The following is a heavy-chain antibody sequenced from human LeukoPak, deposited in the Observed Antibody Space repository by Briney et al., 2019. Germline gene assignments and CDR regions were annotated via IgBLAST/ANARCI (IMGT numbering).Heavy chain of an antibody. CDR3: ARGGIAVAGAANWFDP. J-gene: IGHJ5*02. CDR2: IFYSGST. D-gene: IGHD6-19*01. CDR1: SGSISTSNYY. Sequence: PSETLSLTCTVSSGSISTSNYYWGWVRQPPGKALEWIGNIFYSGSTYYSPSLKSRVTISLDTSRNQFSLKLSSVTAADTAVYYCARGGIAVAGAANWFDPWGQGTLVTVSS. V-gene: IGHV4-39*07.